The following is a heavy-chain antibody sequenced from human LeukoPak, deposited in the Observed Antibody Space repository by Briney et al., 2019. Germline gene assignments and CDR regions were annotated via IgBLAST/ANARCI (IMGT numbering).Heavy chain of an antibody. CDR2: IIPIFGTA. CDR3: ARVNWGLYYFDY. J-gene: IGHJ4*02. V-gene: IGHV1-69*13. Sequence: PVKVSCKASGGTFSSYAISWVRQAPGQGLEWMGGIIPIFGTANYAQKFQGRVTITADESTSTAYMELSSLRSEDTAVYYCARVNWGLYYFDYWGQGTLVTVSS. D-gene: IGHD7-27*01. CDR1: GGTFSSYA.